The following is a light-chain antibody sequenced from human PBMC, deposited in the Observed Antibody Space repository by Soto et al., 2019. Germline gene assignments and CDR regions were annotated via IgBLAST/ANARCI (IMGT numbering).Light chain of an antibody. CDR1: QSVSSY. CDR3: QQRSDWPWT. CDR2: EAS. V-gene: IGKV3-11*01. Sequence: EIVLTQSPATLSLSPGERATLSCRASQSVSSYLAWYQQKPGQAPRLLMYEASNRATGIPARFSGGGSGTDFTLTISSLDPEDFAVYYCQQRSDWPWTFGQGTKVEIK. J-gene: IGKJ1*01.